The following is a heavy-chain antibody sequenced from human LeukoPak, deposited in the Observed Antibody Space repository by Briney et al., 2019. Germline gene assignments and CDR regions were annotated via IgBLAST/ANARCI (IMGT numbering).Heavy chain of an antibody. CDR2: INPNSGGT. Sequence: ASVKVSCTASGCTFTGYYMHWVRQAPGQGLEWMGRINPNSGGTNYAQKFQGRVTMTRDTSISTAYMELSRLRSDDTAVYYCARDSGYDSNQQFDYWGQGTLVTVSS. CDR1: GCTFTGYY. V-gene: IGHV1-2*06. D-gene: IGHD5-12*01. J-gene: IGHJ4*02. CDR3: ARDSGYDSNQQFDY.